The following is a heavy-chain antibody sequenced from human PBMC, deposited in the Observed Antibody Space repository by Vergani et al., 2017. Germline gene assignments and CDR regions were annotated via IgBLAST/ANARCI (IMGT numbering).Heavy chain of an antibody. CDR1: GFTFSDYY. Sequence: QVQLVESGGGLVKPGGSLRLSCAASGFTFSDYYMSWIRQAPGKGLEWVSYISSSSSYTNYADSVKGRFTISRDTAKNSLYLQMNSLRAEDTAVYYCAREDLTQDVVDYWGQGTLVTVSS. J-gene: IGHJ4*02. V-gene: IGHV3-11*06. CDR2: ISSSSSYT. CDR3: AREDLTQDVVDY. D-gene: IGHD3-9*01.